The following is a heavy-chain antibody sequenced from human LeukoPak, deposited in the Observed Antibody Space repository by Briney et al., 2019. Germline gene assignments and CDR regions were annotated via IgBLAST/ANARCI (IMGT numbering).Heavy chain of an antibody. CDR3: TTVYPSYDYVWGSYGYYFDY. D-gene: IGHD3-16*02. V-gene: IGHV3-15*01. Sequence: GGSLRLSCAASGFIFSSAWMSWVRQAPGKGLEWVGHIKSETDGGTTDYAAPEKGRFTISRDDSKNTLYLQMNRLKSEDTAVYYCTTVYPSYDYVWGSYGYYFDYWGQGTLVTVSS. CDR1: GFIFSSAW. CDR2: IKSETDGGTT. J-gene: IGHJ4*02.